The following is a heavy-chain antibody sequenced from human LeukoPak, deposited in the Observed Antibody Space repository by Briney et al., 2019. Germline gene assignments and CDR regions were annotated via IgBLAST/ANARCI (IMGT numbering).Heavy chain of an antibody. CDR3: ARDTSSGWYYYYGMDV. Sequence: AGGSLRLSCVAYGFNFGNYWMRWVRQAPRKGLEWVAVIAYDGSNKYYADAVKGRFTISRDNSKNTLYLQMNSLRAEDTAVYYCARDTSSGWYYYYGMDVWGQGTTVTVSS. CDR2: IAYDGSNK. J-gene: IGHJ6*02. CDR1: GFNFGNYW. D-gene: IGHD6-19*01. V-gene: IGHV3-30*03.